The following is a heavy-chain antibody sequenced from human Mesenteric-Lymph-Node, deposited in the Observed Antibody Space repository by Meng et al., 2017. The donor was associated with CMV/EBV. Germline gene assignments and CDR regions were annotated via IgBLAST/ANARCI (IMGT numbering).Heavy chain of an antibody. CDR2: ISYDGSNK. D-gene: IGHD3-22*01. CDR1: GFTFSSYA. J-gene: IGHJ3*02. Sequence: GESLKISCAASGFTFSSYAMHWVRQAPGQGLEWVAVISYDGSNKYYADSVKGRFTISRDNSKNTLYLQMNSLRAEDTAVYYCARGTLGYYDSSGYYGDAFDIWGQGTMVTVSS. CDR3: ARGTLGYYDSSGYYGDAFDI. V-gene: IGHV3-30-3*01.